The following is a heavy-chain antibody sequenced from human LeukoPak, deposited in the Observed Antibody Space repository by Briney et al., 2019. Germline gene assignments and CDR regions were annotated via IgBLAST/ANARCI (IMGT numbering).Heavy chain of an antibody. Sequence: GASVKVSCKASGYTFTGYYMHWVRQAPGQGLEWMGWINPNSGGTNYAQKFQGRVTMTRDTSISTAYMELSRLRSDDTAVYYCARGSNRFSVVARYWGQGTLVTVSS. CDR2: INPNSGGT. CDR3: ARGSNRFSVVARY. D-gene: IGHD3-22*01. CDR1: GYTFTGYY. J-gene: IGHJ4*02. V-gene: IGHV1-2*02.